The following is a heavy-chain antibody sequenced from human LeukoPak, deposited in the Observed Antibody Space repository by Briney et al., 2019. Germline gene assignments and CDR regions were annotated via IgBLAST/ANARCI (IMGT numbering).Heavy chain of an antibody. Sequence: ASVKVSCKASGYTFTSYDINWVRQATGQGLEWMGWMNPNSGNTGYAQKFQGRVTMTRNTSISTAYMELSRLRSDDTAVYYCARDGRSHSSGYYYGPWFDYWGQGTLVTVSS. J-gene: IGHJ4*02. V-gene: IGHV1-8*01. CDR3: ARDGRSHSSGYYYGPWFDY. CDR1: GYTFTSYD. D-gene: IGHD3-22*01. CDR2: MNPNSGNT.